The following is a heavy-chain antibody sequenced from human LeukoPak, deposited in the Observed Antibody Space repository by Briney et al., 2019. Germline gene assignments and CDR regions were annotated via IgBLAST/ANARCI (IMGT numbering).Heavy chain of an antibody. CDR3: ARGNTGYGMDV. V-gene: IGHV4-59*01. D-gene: IGHD5-18*01. CDR1: GGSISSYY. Sequence: SETLSLTCTVSGGSISSYYWSWIRQPPGKGLEWIGYIYYSGSTNYNPSLKSRVTISVDTSKNQFSLKLSSVTAADTAVYHCARGNTGYGMDVWGQGTTVTVSS. J-gene: IGHJ6*02. CDR2: IYYSGST.